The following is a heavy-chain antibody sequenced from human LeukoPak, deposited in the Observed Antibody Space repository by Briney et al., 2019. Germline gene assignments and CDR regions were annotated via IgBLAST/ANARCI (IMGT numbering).Heavy chain of an antibody. J-gene: IGHJ4*02. Sequence: PSQTLSLTCTVSGGSISSGGYYWSWIRQHPGKGLEWIGYIYYSGSTHYNPSLKSRVTISVDTSKNQFSLKLSSVTAADTAVYYCARDGYSGYEGGFDYWGQGTLVTVSS. CDR1: GGSISSGGYY. V-gene: IGHV4-31*03. CDR2: IYYSGST. D-gene: IGHD5-12*01. CDR3: ARDGYSGYEGGFDY.